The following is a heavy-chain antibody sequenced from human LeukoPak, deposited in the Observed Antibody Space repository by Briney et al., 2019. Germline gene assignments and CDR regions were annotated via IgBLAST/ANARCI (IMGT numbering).Heavy chain of an antibody. J-gene: IGHJ4*02. V-gene: IGHV3-21*01. Sequence: PGGSLTLSCAASGFTFSSYNMSWVRQAPGKWLEWGSSISSSSSYIYYADSVKGRFTLSRDNAKNSLYLQIDSPGAEDTAVYYCAREDSVAGALADYWGQGTLVTVSS. CDR2: ISSSSSYI. CDR1: GFTFSSYN. CDR3: AREDSVAGALADY. D-gene: IGHD6-19*01.